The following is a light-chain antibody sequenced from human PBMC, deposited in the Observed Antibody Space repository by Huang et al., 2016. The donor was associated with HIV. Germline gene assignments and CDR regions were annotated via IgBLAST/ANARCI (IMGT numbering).Light chain of an antibody. V-gene: IGKV3-15*01. CDR3: QQYNDWPRS. CDR1: QKINTN. CDR2: AAS. J-gene: IGKJ1*01. Sequence: EIVMTQSPGTLSVAPGERATLSCRASQKINTNLAWFQQKPGQAPRLLIYAASTRTADFPARFSGSGSRTEFTFTISSLQSEDIAVYYCQQYNDWPRSCGQGTKVEIK.